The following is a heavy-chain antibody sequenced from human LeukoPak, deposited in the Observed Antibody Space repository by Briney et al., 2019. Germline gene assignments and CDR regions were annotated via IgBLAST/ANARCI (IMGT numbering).Heavy chain of an antibody. CDR1: GVTASSNY. CDR3: ARDAGGYSYGLPRPFDY. J-gene: IGHJ4*02. CDR2: IYSGGST. V-gene: IGHV3-66*02. D-gene: IGHD5-18*01. Sequence: PGGSLRLSCAASGVTASSNYMSWGRQAPGEGLGWVSVIYSGGSTDNADSVKGRFTISRDNSKNTLYLKMNSLIAEDTALYYCARDAGGYSYGLPRPFDYWGQGTLVTVSS.